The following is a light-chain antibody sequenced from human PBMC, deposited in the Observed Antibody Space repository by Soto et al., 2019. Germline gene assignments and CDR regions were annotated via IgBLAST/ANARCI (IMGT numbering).Light chain of an antibody. V-gene: IGLV2-14*03. CDR2: EVS. Sequence: QSVLTQPASVSRSPGQSIAISCIGTSSDVGAYDYVSWYQQHPDRAPKLMIYEVSNRPSGVSNRFSGSKSVNTATLTISGLQAEDEADYYCSSYTSSSTRVFGTGTKVTVL. CDR1: SSDVGAYDY. CDR3: SSYTSSSTRV. J-gene: IGLJ1*01.